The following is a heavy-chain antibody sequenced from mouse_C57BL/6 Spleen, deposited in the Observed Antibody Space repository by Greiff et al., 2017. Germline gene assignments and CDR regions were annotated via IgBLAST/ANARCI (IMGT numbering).Heavy chain of an antibody. J-gene: IGHJ4*01. CDR2: IYPGDGDT. Sequence: VQLQQSGPELVKPGASVKISCKASGYAFSSSWMNWVKQRPGKGLEWIGRIYPGDGDTNYNGKFKGKATLTADKSSSTAYMQLSSLTSEDSAVYVCAREDDYDRDYYAMDYWGQGTSVTVSS. D-gene: IGHD2-4*01. CDR1: GYAFSSSW. V-gene: IGHV1-82*01. CDR3: AREDDYDRDYYAMDY.